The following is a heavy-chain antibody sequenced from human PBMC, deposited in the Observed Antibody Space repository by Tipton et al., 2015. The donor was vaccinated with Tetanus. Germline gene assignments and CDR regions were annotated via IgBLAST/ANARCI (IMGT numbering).Heavy chain of an antibody. J-gene: IGHJ4*02. CDR2: ISYTGTT. Sequence: TLSLTCTVSGGSITNGGYYWSWIRQHPGKGLDWIGYISYTGTTHYNPSLKSRVTISLDRSKNQFSLKLTSVTAADTAVYYCARLASYSNHLDAWGQGALVTVSS. CDR1: GGSITNGGYY. CDR3: ARLASYSNHLDA. D-gene: IGHD4-11*01. V-gene: IGHV4-31*03.